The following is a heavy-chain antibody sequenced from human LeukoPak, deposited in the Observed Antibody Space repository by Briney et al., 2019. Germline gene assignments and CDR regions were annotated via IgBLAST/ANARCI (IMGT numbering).Heavy chain of an antibody. CDR2: IWYDGSNK. CDR3: ARDLGRFLEWLQV. CDR1: GFTFSSYW. Sequence: LSGGSLRLSCAASGFTFSSYWMHWVRQAPGKGLEWVAVIWYDGSNKYYADSVKGRFTISRDNSKNTLYLQMNSLRAEDTAVYYCARDLGRFLEWLQVWGQGTTVTVSS. V-gene: IGHV3-33*08. J-gene: IGHJ6*02. D-gene: IGHD3-3*01.